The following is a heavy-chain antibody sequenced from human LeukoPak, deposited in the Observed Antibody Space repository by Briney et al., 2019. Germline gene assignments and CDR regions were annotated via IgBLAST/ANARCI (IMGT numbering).Heavy chain of an antibody. CDR1: GFTFSSYA. J-gene: IGHJ4*02. Sequence: GGSLRLSCAASGFTFSSYAMHWVRQAPGKGLEWVAVISYDGSNKYYADSVKGRFTISRDNSKNTLYLQMNSLRAEDTAAYYCAGEGYSYGYDYWGQGTLVTVSS. CDR2: ISYDGSNK. CDR3: AGEGYSYGYDY. V-gene: IGHV3-30*04. D-gene: IGHD5-18*01.